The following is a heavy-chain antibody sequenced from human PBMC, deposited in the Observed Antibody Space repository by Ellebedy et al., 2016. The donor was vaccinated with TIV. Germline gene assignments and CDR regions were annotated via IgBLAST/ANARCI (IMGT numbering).Heavy chain of an antibody. V-gene: IGHV3-15*01. CDR2: IKRNVDGGAA. CDR1: GLTFTNAW. Sequence: GESLKISXAASGLTFTNAWMSWVRQAPGKGLEWVGRIKRNVDGGAADFPAPVKGRFTISRDDSRNTVYLQMNSLKTEDTAVYYCERAGGYWGQGTLVTVSS. D-gene: IGHD3-16*01. J-gene: IGHJ4*02. CDR3: ERAGGY.